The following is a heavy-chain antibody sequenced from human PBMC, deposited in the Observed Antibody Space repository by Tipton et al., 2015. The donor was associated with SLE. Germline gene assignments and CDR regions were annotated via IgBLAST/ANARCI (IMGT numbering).Heavy chain of an antibody. V-gene: IGHV3-30*04. CDR1: GFTFSSYA. J-gene: IGHJ3*02. D-gene: IGHD3-9*01. CDR3: ARERVLRYFARQDAFDI. CDR2: ISYDGSNK. Sequence: RSLRLSCAASGFTFSSYAMHWVRQAPGKGLEWVAVISYDGSNKYYADSVKGRFTISRDNSKNTLYLQMNSLRAEDTAVYYCARERVLRYFARQDAFDIWGQGTMVTVSS.